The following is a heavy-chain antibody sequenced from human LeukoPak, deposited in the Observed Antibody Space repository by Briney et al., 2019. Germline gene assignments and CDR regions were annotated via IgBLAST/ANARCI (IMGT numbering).Heavy chain of an antibody. D-gene: IGHD6-13*01. Sequence: SQTLSLTCTVSGGSISSGGYYSSWIRQHPGKGLEWIGYIYYSGSTYYNPSLKSRVTISVDTSKNQFSLKLSSVTAADTAVYYCARDATIAAAGPGYFDYWGQGTQVTVSS. CDR3: ARDATIAAAGPGYFDY. CDR1: GGSISSGGYY. J-gene: IGHJ4*02. CDR2: IYYSGST. V-gene: IGHV4-31*03.